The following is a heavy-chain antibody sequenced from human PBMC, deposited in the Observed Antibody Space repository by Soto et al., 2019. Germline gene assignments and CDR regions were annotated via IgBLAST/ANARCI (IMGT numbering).Heavy chain of an antibody. CDR1: GGSISSYY. J-gene: IGHJ6*02. V-gene: IGHV4-59*01. D-gene: IGHD3-10*01. Sequence: PSETLSLTCTVSGGSISSYYWSWIRQPPGKGLEWIGYIYYSGSTNYNPSLKSRVTISVDTSKXXXXXXXXXXXXXXXXXYYCAXXXXXXXXXXXXXVRAPGYTENYYYYGMDVWGQGTTVTVSS. CDR3: AXXXXXXXXXXXXXVRAPGYTENYYYYGMDV. CDR2: IYYSGST.